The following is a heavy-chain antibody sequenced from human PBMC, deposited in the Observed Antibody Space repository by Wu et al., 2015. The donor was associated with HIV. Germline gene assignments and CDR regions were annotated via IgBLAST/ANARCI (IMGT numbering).Heavy chain of an antibody. J-gene: IGHJ3*02. V-gene: IGHV1-69*13. CDR1: RDTFNRFA. CDR2: IIPVFGTT. CDR3: ARPYSGYAYDVLDI. Sequence: QVQLVQSGAEIKKPGSSVKVSCKASRDTFNRFAITWVRQAPGQGLEWMGKIIPVFGTTKYAQNFQGRVTISADESARTVFMELSSLRSDDTAVYYCARPYSGYAYDVLDIWGQGTVVFVSS. D-gene: IGHD5-12*01.